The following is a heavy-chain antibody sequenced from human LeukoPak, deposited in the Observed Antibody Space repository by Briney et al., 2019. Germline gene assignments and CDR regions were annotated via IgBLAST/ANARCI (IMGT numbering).Heavy chain of an antibody. V-gene: IGHV4-34*01. CDR1: GGSFSDYY. CDR3: ARGLIPRYCSGGSCQRAYYYYYMDV. J-gene: IGHJ6*03. CDR2: INHSGST. Sequence: SETLSLTCAVYGGSFSDYYWSWIRQPPGKGLEWLGEINHSGSTNYNPSLKSRVIISVDRTKNQFSLKLTSVIAADTAVYYCARGLIPRYCSGGSCQRAYYYYYMDVWGKGTTVTVSS. D-gene: IGHD2-15*01.